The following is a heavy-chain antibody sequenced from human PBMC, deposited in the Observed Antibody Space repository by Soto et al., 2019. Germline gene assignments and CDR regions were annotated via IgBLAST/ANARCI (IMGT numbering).Heavy chain of an antibody. J-gene: IGHJ6*02. CDR1: GFTFSSYG. CDR3: ARDGYCVSSSCSFLPDL. D-gene: IGHD2-2*03. Sequence: EVQLVESGGDLVQPGGSLRLSCVASGFTFSSYGMNWVRQGPGKGLEWLSSISKSGTTTYYADSVKGRFTISRDNAKNSLYLQMNSLRDEDMAVYYCARDGYCVSSSCSFLPDLWGQGTTVTVSS. V-gene: IGHV3-48*02. CDR2: ISKSGTTT.